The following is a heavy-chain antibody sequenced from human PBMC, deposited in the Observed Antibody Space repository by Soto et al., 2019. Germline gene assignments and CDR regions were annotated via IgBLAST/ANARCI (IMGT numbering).Heavy chain of an antibody. Sequence: PGAPLSISVTGSGYSVTRYWIGSVRHIPGKGLEWMGIIFPAVSDTKYSPSFQGQVTISADKSISTAYMQWSSLKASDPAMCYCARSTVDGAGPGFDYWGQGTLGTVSS. V-gene: IGHV5-51*01. D-gene: IGHD6-19*01. CDR1: GYSVTRYW. CDR3: ARSTVDGAGPGFDY. CDR2: IFPAVSDT. J-gene: IGHJ4*02.